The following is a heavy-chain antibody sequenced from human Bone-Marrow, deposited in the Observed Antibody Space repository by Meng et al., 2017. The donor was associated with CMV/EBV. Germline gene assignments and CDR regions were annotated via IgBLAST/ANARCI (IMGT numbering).Heavy chain of an antibody. J-gene: IGHJ5*02. Sequence: ASVKVSCKASGGTFSSYAISWVRQAPGQGLEWMGWINPNSGGTNYAQKFQGRVTMTRDTSISTAYMELSRLRSDDTAVYYCASRYCSSTSCVPWGQGTLVTVSS. CDR1: GGTFSSYA. CDR3: ASRYCSSTSCVP. V-gene: IGHV1-2*02. CDR2: INPNSGGT. D-gene: IGHD2-2*01.